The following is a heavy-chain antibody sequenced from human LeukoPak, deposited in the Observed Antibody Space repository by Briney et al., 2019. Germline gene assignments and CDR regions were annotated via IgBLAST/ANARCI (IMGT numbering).Heavy chain of an antibody. CDR1: GGTFSSYA. Sequence: SVKVSCKASGGTFSSYAISWVRQAPGQGLEWMGGIIPIFGTANYAQKFQGRVTITADESTSTAYMELSSLRSDDTAVYYCAREDVLTGYYDAFDIWGQGTMVTVSS. CDR3: AREDVLTGYYDAFDI. V-gene: IGHV1-69*01. J-gene: IGHJ3*02. CDR2: IIPIFGTA. D-gene: IGHD3-9*01.